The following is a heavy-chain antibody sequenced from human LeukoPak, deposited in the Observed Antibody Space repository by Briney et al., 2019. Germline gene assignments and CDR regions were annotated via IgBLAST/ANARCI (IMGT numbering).Heavy chain of an antibody. J-gene: IGHJ3*02. CDR1: GYTFTGYY. Sequence: ASVKVSCKASGYTFTGYYMHWVRQAPGQGPEWMGWINPNSGGTNYAQKFQGRVTMTRDTSISTAYMELSRLRSDDTAVYYCARVLYRGYSYGVNAFDIWGQGTMVTVSS. CDR3: ARVLYRGYSYGVNAFDI. CDR2: INPNSGGT. V-gene: IGHV1-2*02. D-gene: IGHD5-18*01.